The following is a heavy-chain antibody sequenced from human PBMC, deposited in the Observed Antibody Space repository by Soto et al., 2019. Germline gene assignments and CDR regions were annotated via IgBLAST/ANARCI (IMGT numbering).Heavy chain of an antibody. D-gene: IGHD3-22*01. J-gene: IGHJ4*02. CDR3: AKEPNYYDSSGYSSFDY. V-gene: IGHV3-23*01. CDR1: GFTFSSYA. Sequence: PGGSLRLSCAASGFTFSSYAMNWVRQAPGKGLEWVSAISGSGGSTYYADSVKGRFTISRDNSKNTLYLQMNSLRAEDTAVYYCAKEPNYYDSSGYSSFDYWGQGTLVTVSS. CDR2: ISGSGGST.